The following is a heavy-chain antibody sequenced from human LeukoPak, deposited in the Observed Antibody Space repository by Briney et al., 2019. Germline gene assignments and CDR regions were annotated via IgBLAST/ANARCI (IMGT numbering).Heavy chain of an antibody. Sequence: ASVKVSCKASGYTFTSYDINWVRQATGQGLEWMGWMNPNSGNTGYAQKFQGRATITRNTSISTAYMELSSLRSEDTAVYYCARDGAYSGSPPRYWYFDLWGRGTLVTVSS. CDR2: MNPNSGNT. J-gene: IGHJ2*01. CDR3: ARDGAYSGSPPRYWYFDL. D-gene: IGHD1-26*01. CDR1: GYTFTSYD. V-gene: IGHV1-8*03.